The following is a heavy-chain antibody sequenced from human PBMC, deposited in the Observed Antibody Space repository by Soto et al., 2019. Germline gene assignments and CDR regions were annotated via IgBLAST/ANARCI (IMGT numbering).Heavy chain of an antibody. CDR2: IIPIFGPG. CDR3: ARDNGPRGYYDSSLAAFDI. Sequence: SVKVSCKASVGTFSKYAMNLVRQAPGQGLEWVGGIIPIFGPGNYAQKFQGRVTITADKSTITAYMWLSSLRSEETAVYYCARDNGPRGYYDSSLAAFDIWGQGTMVTVSS. V-gene: IGHV1-69*06. J-gene: IGHJ3*02. CDR1: VGTFSKYA. D-gene: IGHD3-22*01.